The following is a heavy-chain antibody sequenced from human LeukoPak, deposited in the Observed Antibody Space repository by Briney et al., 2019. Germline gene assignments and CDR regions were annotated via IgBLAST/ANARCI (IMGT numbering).Heavy chain of an antibody. CDR3: AREGGRYCSGGSCYSSNGWYGGLNY. Sequence: ASVKVSCTASGYTFTDHAMHWVRQAPGQRLEWMGWINTVNGNTKYSQNFQGRVTITRDTSATTAYMELSSLRSDDTAVYYCAREGGRYCSGGSCYSSNGWYGGLNYWGQGTLVTVSS. V-gene: IGHV1-3*04. D-gene: IGHD2-15*01. CDR1: GYTFTDHA. J-gene: IGHJ4*02. CDR2: INTVNGNT.